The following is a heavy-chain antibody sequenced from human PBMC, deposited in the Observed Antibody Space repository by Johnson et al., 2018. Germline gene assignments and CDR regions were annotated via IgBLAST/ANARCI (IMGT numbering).Heavy chain of an antibody. D-gene: IGHD5-12*01. V-gene: IGHV5-51*01. CDR2: IYPGDSET. CDR1: GYSFTSYW. J-gene: IGHJ6*03. Sequence: VQLVQSGAEVKKPGESLKISCKGSGYSFTSYWIGWVRQMPGKGLEWMGIIYPGDSETRYSPSCQGQVTISADTSIRTAYLQWSSLKASVTALYYCARHQDPRSIGYEDYYYDMDVWGKGTTVTVSS. CDR3: ARHQDPRSIGYEDYYYDMDV.